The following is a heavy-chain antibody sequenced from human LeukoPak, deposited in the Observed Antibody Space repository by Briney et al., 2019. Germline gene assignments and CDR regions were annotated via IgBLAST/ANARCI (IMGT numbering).Heavy chain of an antibody. D-gene: IGHD6-6*01. V-gene: IGHV4-39*01. Sequence: SETLSLTCTVSGGSISSGNYYWGWIRQPPGKGLEWIGSIYYSGRSYYKSSLKSRGTMSVDTSKNQFSLKLSSVTAADAAVYYCACTPTSAARADRVYFDYWGEGTLATVSS. CDR2: IYYSGRS. J-gene: IGHJ4*02. CDR1: GGSISSGNYY. CDR3: ACTPTSAARADRVYFDY.